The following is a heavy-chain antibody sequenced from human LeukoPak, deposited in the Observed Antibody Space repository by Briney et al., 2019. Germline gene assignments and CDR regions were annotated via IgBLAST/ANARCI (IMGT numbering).Heavy chain of an antibody. CDR2: INHSGST. CDR1: GGSFSGYY. V-gene: IGHV4-34*01. Sequence: SETLSLTCAVYGGSFSGYYWSWIRQPPGKGLEWIGEINHSGSTNYNPSLKSRVTISVDTSKNQFSLKLSSVAAADTAVYYCARGWMNNRYGYNWFDPWGQGTLVTVSS. CDR3: ARGWMNNRYGYNWFDP. J-gene: IGHJ5*02. D-gene: IGHD5-18*01.